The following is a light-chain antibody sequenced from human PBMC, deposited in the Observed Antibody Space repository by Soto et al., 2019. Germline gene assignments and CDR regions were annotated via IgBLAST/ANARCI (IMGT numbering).Light chain of an antibody. CDR2: DAS. CDR3: QQYNSYSWT. J-gene: IGKJ1*01. CDR1: QDIRHF. Sequence: DIQMTQSPSSLSASVGDRVTISCEASQDIRHFLSWYLQKPGKAPKLHIFDASSLVTGVPSRFSGSGSGTEFTLTISSLQPDDFATYYCQQYNSYSWTFGQGTKV. V-gene: IGKV1-33*01.